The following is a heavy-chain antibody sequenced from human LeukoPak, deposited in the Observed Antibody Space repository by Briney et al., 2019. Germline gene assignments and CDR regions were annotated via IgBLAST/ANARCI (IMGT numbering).Heavy chain of an antibody. Sequence: PSQTLSLTCTVSGGSICSGGYYWSWIRQHPGKGLEWIGYIYYSGSTYYNPSLKSRVTISVDTSKNQFSLKLSSVTAADTAVYYCARFIAAAVSNWFDPWGQGTLVTVSS. CDR3: ARFIAAAVSNWFDP. V-gene: IGHV4-31*03. J-gene: IGHJ5*02. CDR1: GGSICSGGYY. CDR2: IYYSGST. D-gene: IGHD6-13*01.